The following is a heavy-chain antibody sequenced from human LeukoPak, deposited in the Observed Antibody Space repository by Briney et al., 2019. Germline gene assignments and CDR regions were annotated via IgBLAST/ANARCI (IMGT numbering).Heavy chain of an antibody. V-gene: IGHV3-33*01. CDR3: ARDRLPYYYYGMDV. D-gene: IGHD4-17*01. Sequence: GGSLRLSCAASGFTFSSYGMHWARQAPGEGLEWVAVIWYDGSNKYYADSVKGRFTISRDNSKNTLYLQMNSLRAEDTAVYYCARDRLPYYYYGMDVWGQGTTVTVSS. J-gene: IGHJ6*02. CDR1: GFTFSSYG. CDR2: IWYDGSNK.